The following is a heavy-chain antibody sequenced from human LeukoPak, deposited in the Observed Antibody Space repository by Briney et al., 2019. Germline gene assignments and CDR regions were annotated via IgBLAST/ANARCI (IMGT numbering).Heavy chain of an antibody. J-gene: IGHJ3*02. Sequence: PSGGPLRLSCAASGFTFSSYWMHWVRQAPGKGLVWVSRINSDGSSTSYADSVKGRFTISRDNAKNTLYLQMNSLRAEDTAVYYCARVACSGGSCYRAADAFDIWGQGTMVTVSS. CDR1: GFTFSSYW. D-gene: IGHD2-15*01. V-gene: IGHV3-74*01. CDR2: INSDGSST. CDR3: ARVACSGGSCYRAADAFDI.